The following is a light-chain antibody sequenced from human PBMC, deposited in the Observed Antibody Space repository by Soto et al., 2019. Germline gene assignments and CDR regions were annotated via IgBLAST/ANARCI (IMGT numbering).Light chain of an antibody. Sequence: QSVLTQAPSASETPGQRVTISCSGRSSNIGRNSISWYQQFPGTAPKLLIYNTNQRPAGVPDRFSGSKSGTSASLAIRGLHSDDEADYYCAAWDDSLNCYVFGTGTKLTVL. CDR2: NTN. CDR3: AAWDDSLNCYV. V-gene: IGLV1-44*01. CDR1: SSNIGRNS. J-gene: IGLJ1*01.